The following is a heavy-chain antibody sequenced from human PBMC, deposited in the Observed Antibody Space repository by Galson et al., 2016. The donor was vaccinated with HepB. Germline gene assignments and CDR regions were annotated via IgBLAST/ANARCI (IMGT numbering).Heavy chain of an antibody. V-gene: IGHV3-23*01. D-gene: IGHD1-26*01. CDR3: ARPPIVDATAAGAFDI. CDR2: ITGAGHST. CDR1: GFTFTSYA. J-gene: IGHJ3*02. Sequence: SLRLSCAASGFTFTSYAMSWVRQAPGKGLEWVSSITGAGHSTYYADSVKGRFTISRDNSKNTLYLQMNSLRAEDTAVYYCARPPIVDATAAGAFDIWGQGTMVTVSS.